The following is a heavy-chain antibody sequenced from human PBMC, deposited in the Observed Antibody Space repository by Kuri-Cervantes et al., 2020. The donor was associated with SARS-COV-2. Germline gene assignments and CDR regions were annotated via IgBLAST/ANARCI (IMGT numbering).Heavy chain of an antibody. J-gene: IGHJ4*02. CDR3: ARLEATNYFDY. CDR2: ISYDGSNK. V-gene: IGHV3-30-3*01. CDR1: GFTFSDYY. D-gene: IGHD1-26*01. Sequence: GESLKISCAASGFTFSDYYMSWIRQAPGKGLEWVAVISYDGSNKYYADSVKGRFTISRDNSKNTLYLQMNSLRAEDTAVYYCARLEATNYFDYWGQGTLVTVSS.